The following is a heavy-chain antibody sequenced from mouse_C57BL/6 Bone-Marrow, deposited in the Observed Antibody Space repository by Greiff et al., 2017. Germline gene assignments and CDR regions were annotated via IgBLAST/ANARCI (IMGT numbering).Heavy chain of an antibody. CDR3: AFYGSSYVGFAY. J-gene: IGHJ3*01. V-gene: IGHV1-82*01. CDR1: GYAFSSSW. D-gene: IGHD1-1*01. Sequence: LVESGPELVKPGASVKISCKASGYAFSSSWMNWVQQRPGKGLEWIGRIYPGDGDTNYNGKFKGKATLTADKSSSTAYMQLSSLTSEDSAVYFCAFYGSSYVGFAYWGQGTLVTVSA. CDR2: IYPGDGDT.